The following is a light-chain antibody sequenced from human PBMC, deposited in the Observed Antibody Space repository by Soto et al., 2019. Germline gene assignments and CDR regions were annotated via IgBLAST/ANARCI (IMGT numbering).Light chain of an antibody. CDR3: QHYNSYSEA. CDR1: QSVSSSY. CDR2: GAS. Sequence: EIVLTQSPATLSLSPGERATLSCRASQSVSSSYLAWYQQKPGQAPRLLIYGASSRATGIPDRFSGSGSGTDFTLTISRLQPDDFATYYCQHYNSYSEAFGQGTKVDI. V-gene: IGKV3-20*01. J-gene: IGKJ1*01.